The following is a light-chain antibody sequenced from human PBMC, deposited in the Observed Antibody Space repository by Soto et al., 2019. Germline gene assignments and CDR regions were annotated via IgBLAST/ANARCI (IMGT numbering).Light chain of an antibody. Sequence: EIVLTTSPGTLSLSPGERATLSGRSSQSVSSSYLAWYQQKPGQAPRLLIYDASKRASGFPARFSGSGSGTAFTLTISSLEPEDFAVYYGQDYGGSPLYTFGQGTKVDIK. CDR2: DAS. CDR1: QSVSSSY. V-gene: IGKV3-20*01. J-gene: IGKJ2*01. CDR3: QDYGGSPLYT.